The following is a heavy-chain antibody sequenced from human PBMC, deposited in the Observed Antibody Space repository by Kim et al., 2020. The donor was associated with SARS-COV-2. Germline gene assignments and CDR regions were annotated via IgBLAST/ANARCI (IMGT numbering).Heavy chain of an antibody. CDR1: GGSISSYY. Sequence: SETLSLTCTVSGGSISSYYWSWIRQPPGKGLEWIGYIYYSGSTNYNPSLKSRVTISVDTSKNQFSLKLSSVTAADTAVYYCARVDTAMVFDYWGQGTLVTVSS. V-gene: IGHV4-59*13. J-gene: IGHJ4*02. D-gene: IGHD5-18*01. CDR3: ARVDTAMVFDY. CDR2: IYYSGST.